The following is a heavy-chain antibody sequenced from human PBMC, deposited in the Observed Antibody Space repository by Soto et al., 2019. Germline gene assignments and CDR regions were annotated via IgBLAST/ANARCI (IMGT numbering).Heavy chain of an antibody. CDR3: ARRGSSSWYGY. J-gene: IGHJ4*02. CDR2: INHSGST. Sequence: SETLSLTCAVCGGCFCGYYWYWFRQPPGKGLEWIGEINHSGSTYYNPSLKSRVTISVDTSKNQFSLKLSSVTAADTAVYYCARRGSSSWYGYWGQGTLVTVSS. V-gene: IGHV4-34*01. CDR1: GGCFCGYY. D-gene: IGHD6-13*01.